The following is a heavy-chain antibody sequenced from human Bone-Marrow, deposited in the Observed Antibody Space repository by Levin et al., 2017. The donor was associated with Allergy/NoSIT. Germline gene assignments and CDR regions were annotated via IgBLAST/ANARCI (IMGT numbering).Heavy chain of an antibody. CDR2: ITWDGGSR. Sequence: PGGSLRLSCAASGFTLVDYAMHWVRQAPGKGLEWVSVITWDGGSRHYADSVKGRFTISRDNSNNSLYLEMNSLTTEDTALYFCARGGHYSNSWYNWFDPWGQGTLVIVSS. V-gene: IGHV3-43D*04. D-gene: IGHD6-13*01. CDR3: ARGGHYSNSWYNWFDP. CDR1: GFTLVDYA. J-gene: IGHJ5*02.